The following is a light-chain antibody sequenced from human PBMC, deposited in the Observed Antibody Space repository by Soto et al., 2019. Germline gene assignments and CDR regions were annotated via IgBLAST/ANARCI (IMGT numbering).Light chain of an antibody. CDR1: PSLGTR. CDR3: QQYSDSSGA. V-gene: IGKV1-5*01. J-gene: IGKJ1*01. Sequence: DIPVTQSPSTLSASVGDRVTITCGARPSLGTRLAWYQQKPGKAPNLLIFDASTSESGRPSRFSGSASGTDFTLTISSLQPDDFATYYCQQYSDSSGAFGQGTKV. CDR2: DAS.